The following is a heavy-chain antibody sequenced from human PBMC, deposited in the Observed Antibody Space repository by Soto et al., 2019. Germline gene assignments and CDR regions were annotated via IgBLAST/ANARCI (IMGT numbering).Heavy chain of an antibody. D-gene: IGHD3-3*01. CDR3: ARGSAQGFWSGYSDTVLNWFDP. CDR1: GGTFSSYA. CDR2: IIPIFGTA. Sequence: SVKVSCKASGGTFSSYAISWVRQAPGQGLEWMGGIIPIFGTANYAQKFQGRVTITADKSTSTAYMELSSLRSEDTAVYYCARGSAQGFWSGYSDTVLNWFDPWGQGTLVTVSS. J-gene: IGHJ5*02. V-gene: IGHV1-69*06.